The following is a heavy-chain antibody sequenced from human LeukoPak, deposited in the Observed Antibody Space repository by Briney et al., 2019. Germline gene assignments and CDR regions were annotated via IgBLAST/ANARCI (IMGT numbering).Heavy chain of an antibody. CDR1: RFTLIRYA. CDR3: AKDVQGGFGDYMDV. J-gene: IGHJ6*03. V-gene: IGHV3-64*01. CDR2: ISSNGGST. D-gene: IGHD3-10*01. Sequence: GGSLRHSRVAPRFTLIRYAMHWVRPALGRGVEYVSPISSNGGSTYYANSVKGRFTISRDNSKNTLYLQMNSLRAEDTAIYYCAKDVQGGFGDYMDVWGKGTTVTISS.